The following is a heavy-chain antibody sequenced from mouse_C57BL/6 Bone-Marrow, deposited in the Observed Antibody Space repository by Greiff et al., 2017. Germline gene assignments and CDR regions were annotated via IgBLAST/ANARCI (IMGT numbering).Heavy chain of an antibody. J-gene: IGHJ2*01. CDR2: INPSSGYT. D-gene: IGHD2-4*01. CDR3: ARSYYDYDGKGH. Sequence: QVQLKESGAELAKPGASVQLSCKASGYTFTSYWMHWVKQRPGQGLEWIGYINPSSGYTKYNQKFKDKATLTADKSSSTAYMQLSSLTYEDSAVYYCARSYYDYDGKGHWGQGTTLTVSS. V-gene: IGHV1-7*01. CDR1: GYTFTSYW.